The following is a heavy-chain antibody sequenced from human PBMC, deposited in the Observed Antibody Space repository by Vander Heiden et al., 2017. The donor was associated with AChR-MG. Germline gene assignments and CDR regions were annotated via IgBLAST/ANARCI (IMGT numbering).Heavy chain of an antibody. CDR1: GFNLSGYW. V-gene: IGHV3-74*01. CDR2: INSDGSST. J-gene: IGHJ4*02. Sequence: EVQLVESGGGLVQPGGSLRPPCAASGFNLSGYWMHWVRQAPGKGLVWVSRINSDGSSTSYADSVKGRFTISRDNAKNTLYLQMNSLRAEDTAVYYCARADYYGSGSYAVDYWGQGTLVTVSS. CDR3: ARADYYGSGSYAVDY. D-gene: IGHD3-10*01.